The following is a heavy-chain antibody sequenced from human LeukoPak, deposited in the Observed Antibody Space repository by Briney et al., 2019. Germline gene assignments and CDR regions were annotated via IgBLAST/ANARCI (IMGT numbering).Heavy chain of an antibody. CDR3: ARGRRELKYAPDY. CDR1: GGSFSGYY. J-gene: IGHJ4*02. V-gene: IGHV4-34*01. CDR2: INHSGST. Sequence: SETLYLTCAVYGGSFSGYYWSWIRQPPGKGLEWIGEINHSGSTNYNPSLKSRVTISVDTSKNQFSLKLSSVTAADTAAYYCARGRRELKYAPDYWGQGTLVTVSS. D-gene: IGHD2-2*01.